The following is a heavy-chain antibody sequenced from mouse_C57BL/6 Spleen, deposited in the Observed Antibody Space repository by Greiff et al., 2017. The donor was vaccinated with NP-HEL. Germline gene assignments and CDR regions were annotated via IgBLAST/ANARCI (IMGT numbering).Heavy chain of an antibody. D-gene: IGHD1-1*01. CDR1: GYSFTGYY. CDR3: VSLRSYYYAMDY. V-gene: IGHV1-42*01. Sequence: EVQLQQSGPELVKPGASVKISCKASGYSFTGYYMNWVKQSPEKSLEWIGEINPSTGGTTYNQKFKAKATLTVDKSSSTAYMQLKSLTSEDSAVYYCVSLRSYYYAMDYWGQGTSVTVSS. J-gene: IGHJ4*01. CDR2: INPSTGGT.